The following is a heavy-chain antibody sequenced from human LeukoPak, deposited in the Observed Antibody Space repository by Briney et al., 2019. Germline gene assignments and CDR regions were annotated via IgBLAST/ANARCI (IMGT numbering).Heavy chain of an antibody. V-gene: IGHV1-24*01. J-gene: IGHJ4*02. CDR2: FDPEDGET. Sequence: ASVKVSCKVSGYTLTELSMHWVRQAPGTGLEWMGGFDPEDGETIYAQKLQGRVTMTTDTSTSTAYMELRSLRSDDTAVYYCARGGVGIAAAGTDLDYWGQGTLVTVSS. CDR1: GYTLTELS. CDR3: ARGGVGIAAAGTDLDY. D-gene: IGHD6-13*01.